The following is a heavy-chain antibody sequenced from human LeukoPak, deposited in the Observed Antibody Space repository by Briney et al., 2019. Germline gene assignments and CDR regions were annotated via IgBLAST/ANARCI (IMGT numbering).Heavy chain of an antibody. D-gene: IGHD6-6*01. V-gene: IGHV3-7*01. CDR3: ARVYHSSSGRAIDY. CDR1: GFIFSSYW. Sequence: GGSLRLSCAASGFIFSSYWMSWVRQAPGKGLEWVANIKQDGSEKYYVDSVKGRFTISRDNAKNSLYLQMNSLRAEDTAVYYCARVYHSSSGRAIDYWGQGTLVTVSS. CDR2: IKQDGSEK. J-gene: IGHJ4*02.